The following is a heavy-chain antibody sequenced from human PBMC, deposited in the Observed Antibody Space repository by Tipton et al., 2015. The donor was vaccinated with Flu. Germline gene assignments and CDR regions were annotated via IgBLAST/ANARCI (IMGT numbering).Heavy chain of an antibody. Sequence: TLSLTCTVSGGSISSYYWSWIRQPAGRGLEWIGRISPNGNTNYNPSFKSRVTMSVDTSKSQFSLNVTSVTAADTAVYYCASAATSGQRGLDYWGQGTLVTVSS. CDR1: GGSISSYY. D-gene: IGHD1-1*01. CDR3: ASAATSGQRGLDY. J-gene: IGHJ4*02. V-gene: IGHV4-4*07. CDR2: ISPNGNT.